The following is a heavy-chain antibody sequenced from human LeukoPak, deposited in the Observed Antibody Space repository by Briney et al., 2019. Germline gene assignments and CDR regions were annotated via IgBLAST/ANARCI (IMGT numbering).Heavy chain of an antibody. V-gene: IGHV3-13*01. CDR3: VRQQTPHGNFDY. J-gene: IGHJ4*02. Sequence: GGSLRLSCAASEFTFSSYSMNWVRQPTGKGLEWVSAIGTAGDTFYPGSVKGRFTISRENAKNSLSLQMNSLRAEDTAVYYCVRQQTPHGNFDYWGQGTLVTVSS. CDR1: EFTFSSYS. D-gene: IGHD1-26*01. CDR2: IGTAGDT.